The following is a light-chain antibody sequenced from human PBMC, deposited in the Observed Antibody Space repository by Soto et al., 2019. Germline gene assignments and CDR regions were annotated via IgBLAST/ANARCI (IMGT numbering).Light chain of an antibody. CDR1: QSFVHSDGNTY. V-gene: IGKV2-30*02. CDR3: MEGTYCPKT. CDR2: RVS. Sequence: DVVLTQSPLSLPVTLGQPASISCRSSQSFVHSDGNTYLHWFQQRPGQSPRRLIYRVSTRDSGVPDRFSGGGSGTDFTLKISRVEAEDVGVYYCMEGTYCPKTFGQGTKLEIK. J-gene: IGKJ2*01.